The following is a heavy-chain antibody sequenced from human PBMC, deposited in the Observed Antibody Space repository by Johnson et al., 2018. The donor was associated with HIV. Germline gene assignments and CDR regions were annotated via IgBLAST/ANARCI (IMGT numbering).Heavy chain of an antibody. V-gene: IGHV3-30*19. CDR1: GFTFSSYG. Sequence: QVQLVESGGGVVQPGRSLRLSCAASGFTFSSYGMHWVRQAPGKGLEWVAVISYDGSNKYYADSVKGRFTISRDNSKNTLYLQMNSLRAEDTAVYYCAGDLPAIAARTGGAFDIWGQGTMVTVSS. J-gene: IGHJ3*02. CDR3: AGDLPAIAARTGGAFDI. CDR2: ISYDGSNK. D-gene: IGHD6-6*01.